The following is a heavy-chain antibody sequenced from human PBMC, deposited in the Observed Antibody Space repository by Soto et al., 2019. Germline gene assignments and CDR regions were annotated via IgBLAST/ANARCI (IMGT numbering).Heavy chain of an antibody. CDR3: ARDKSGMAYY. J-gene: IGHJ4*02. V-gene: IGHV3-30-3*01. Sequence: QVQLVESGGGVVQPGRSLRLSCAASGFTFSSYAMHWVRQAPGKGLEWVAVISYDGSNKYYADSVKGRFTISRDNSKNTLYLQMNSLRAEDTAVYYCARDKSGMAYYWGQGTLVTVSS. CDR2: ISYDGSNK. CDR1: GFTFSSYA. D-gene: IGHD3-3*01.